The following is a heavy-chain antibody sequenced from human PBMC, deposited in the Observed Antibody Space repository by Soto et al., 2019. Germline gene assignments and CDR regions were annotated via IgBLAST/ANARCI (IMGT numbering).Heavy chain of an antibody. CDR2: ISSSSSYI. Sequence: PEGSLRLSCAASGFTFSSYSMNWVRQAPGKGLEWVSSISSSSSYIYYADSVKGRFTISRDNAKNSLYLQMNSLRAEDTAVYYCARDSEHYYDSSGYLDVWGQGTTVTVSS. V-gene: IGHV3-21*01. D-gene: IGHD3-22*01. CDR3: ARDSEHYYDSSGYLDV. CDR1: GFTFSSYS. J-gene: IGHJ6*02.